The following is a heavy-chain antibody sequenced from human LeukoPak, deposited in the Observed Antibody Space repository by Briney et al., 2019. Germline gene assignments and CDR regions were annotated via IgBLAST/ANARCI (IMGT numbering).Heavy chain of an antibody. CDR3: AKGRVPAASPPPDDY. CDR1: GFTFSSYA. D-gene: IGHD2-2*01. CDR2: ISGSGGST. Sequence: PGGSLRLSCAASGFTFSSYAMSWVRHAPGKGLEWVSAISGSGGSTYYADSVKGRFTISRDNSKNTLYLQMNSLRAEDTAVYYCAKGRVPAASPPPDDYWGQGTLVTVSS. J-gene: IGHJ4*02. V-gene: IGHV3-23*01.